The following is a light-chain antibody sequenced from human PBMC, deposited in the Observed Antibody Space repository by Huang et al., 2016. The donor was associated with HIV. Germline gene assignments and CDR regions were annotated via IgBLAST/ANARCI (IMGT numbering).Light chain of an antibody. CDR2: KAA. Sequence: DIQMTPSPSTLSASIGDRVTITCRASQTITWWLAWYQQKPGKAPKGLIYKAASLESGVPSRFIGSGSGTEFTLTISSLQPDDFATYYCQQYNAYPWTFGQGTKVEI. CDR1: QTITWW. CDR3: QQYNAYPWT. J-gene: IGKJ1*01. V-gene: IGKV1-5*03.